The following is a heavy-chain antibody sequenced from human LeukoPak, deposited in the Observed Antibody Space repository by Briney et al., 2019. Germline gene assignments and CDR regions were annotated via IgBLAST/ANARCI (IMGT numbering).Heavy chain of an antibody. V-gene: IGHV3-11*06. CDR3: AKDQGSSSWLSYYYYYGMDV. D-gene: IGHD6-13*01. J-gene: IGHJ6*02. CDR2: ISSSSSYT. Sequence: GGSLRLSCAASGFTFSDYYMSWIRQAPGKGLEWVSYISSSSSYTNYADSVKGRFTISRDNAKNSLYLQMNSLRAEDTAVYYCAKDQGSSSWLSYYYYYGMDVWGQGTTVTVSS. CDR1: GFTFSDYY.